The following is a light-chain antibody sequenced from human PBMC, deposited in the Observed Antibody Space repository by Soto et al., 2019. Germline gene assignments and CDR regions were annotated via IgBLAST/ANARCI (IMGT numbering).Light chain of an antibody. CDR3: QQYGDSPT. J-gene: IGKJ4*01. CDR1: QSVTSSY. CDR2: AAS. V-gene: IGKV3-20*01. Sequence: EIVLTQSPGTLSLSPGERATLSCRASQSVTSSYLAWYQQKAGQAPRLLIYAASSRATGIPDRFRGSGSGTDFTHTISRLEPEDFAVYYCQQYGDSPTFGGGTKVDIK.